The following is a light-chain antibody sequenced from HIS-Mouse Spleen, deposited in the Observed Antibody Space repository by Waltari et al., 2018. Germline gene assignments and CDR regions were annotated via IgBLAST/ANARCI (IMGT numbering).Light chain of an antibody. J-gene: IGLJ2*01. Sequence: SYVLTQPPSVSAAPGKTARITGGGNNIGLKSEHTYQQKPSQAPVLVVYDASDRPSGIHERFSGSNSGNTATLTISRVEAGDEADYYCQVWDSSSDHVVFGGGSKLTVL. CDR1: NIGLKS. V-gene: IGLV3-21*03. CDR3: QVWDSSSDHVV. CDR2: DAS.